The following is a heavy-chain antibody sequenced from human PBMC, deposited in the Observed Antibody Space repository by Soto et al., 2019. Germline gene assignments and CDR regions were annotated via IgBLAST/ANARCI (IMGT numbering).Heavy chain of an antibody. CDR1: GGSISSSSYY. J-gene: IGHJ6*02. CDR3: ARGYYDSSGYLYGMVV. Sequence: QLQLQESGPGLVKPSETLSLTCTVSGGSISSSSYYWGWIRQPPGKGLEWIGSIYYSGSTYYNPSLKSRVTISVDTSKNQFSLKLSSVTAADTAVYYCARGYYDSSGYLYGMVVWGQGTTVTVSS. D-gene: IGHD3-22*01. CDR2: IYYSGST. V-gene: IGHV4-39*01.